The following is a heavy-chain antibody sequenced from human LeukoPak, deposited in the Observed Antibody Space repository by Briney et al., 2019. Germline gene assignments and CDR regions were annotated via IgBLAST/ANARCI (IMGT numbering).Heavy chain of an antibody. D-gene: IGHD6-13*01. J-gene: IGHJ4*02. Sequence: GGSLRLSCAASGFTFTSFWMHWVRQVPGKGLVWVSHIHSDGSSTSYADSVKGRFTISRDNAKNSLSLQMNSLRAEDTAVYYCARGSEQQLIYFTNWGQGTLVTVSS. CDR2: IHSDGSST. V-gene: IGHV3-74*01. CDR3: ARGSEQQLIYFTN. CDR1: GFTFTSFW.